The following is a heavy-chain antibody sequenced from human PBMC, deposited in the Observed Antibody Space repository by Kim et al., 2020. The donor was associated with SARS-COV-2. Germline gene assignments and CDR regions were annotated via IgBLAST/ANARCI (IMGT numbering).Heavy chain of an antibody. J-gene: IGHJ4*02. CDR3: VTSPPGDPFDL. CDR2: IANGGGPT. V-gene: IGHV3-11*04. Sequence: GGSLRLSCAVSGVTFTNYYVNWVRRAPGKGLELVSYIANGGGPTYYADSVKGRFIISRDDSKSSLYLQMNSLRADDTAVYYCVTSPPGDPFDLWVRGTLV. CDR1: GVTFTNYY. D-gene: IGHD7-27*01.